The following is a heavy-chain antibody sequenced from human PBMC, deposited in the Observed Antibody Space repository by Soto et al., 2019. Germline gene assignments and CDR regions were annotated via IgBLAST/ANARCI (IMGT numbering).Heavy chain of an antibody. CDR1: GFTFIRSS. D-gene: IGHD3-22*01. CDR3: VRGYDSRRHWKAFDY. J-gene: IGHJ4*02. V-gene: IGHV3-21*01. Sequence: GVSLRLSCEASGFTFIRSSMGWVRQAPGQGLEWVASIVISDGQTHYANFVRGRFIISRDNAKTSLYLEMSSLTAEDTAVYFCVRGYDSRRHWKAFDYWRQG. CDR2: IVISDGQT.